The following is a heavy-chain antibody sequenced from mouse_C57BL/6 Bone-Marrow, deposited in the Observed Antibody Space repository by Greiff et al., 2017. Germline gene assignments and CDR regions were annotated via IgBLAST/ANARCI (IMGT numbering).Heavy chain of an antibody. CDR1: GYTFTSYW. D-gene: IGHD2-4*01. V-gene: IGHV1-69*01. CDR3: AREGLGITTCDY. J-gene: IGHJ2*01. CDR2: IDPSDSYT. Sequence: VQLQQSGAELVMPGASVKLSCKASGYTFTSYWMHWVKQRPGQGLEWIGEIDPSDSYTNYNQKFKGKSTLTVDKSSSTAYMQLSSLTSEDSAVYYCAREGLGITTCDYWGQGTTLTVSS.